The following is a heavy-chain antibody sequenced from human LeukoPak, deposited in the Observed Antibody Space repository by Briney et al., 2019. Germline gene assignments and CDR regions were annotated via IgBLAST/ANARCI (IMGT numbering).Heavy chain of an antibody. V-gene: IGHV1-2*02. CDR1: GYTFTGYH. CDR2: IDPNSGGT. J-gene: IGHJ4*02. CDR3: AGDTGRDGYSFDY. Sequence: ASVKVSCXASGYTFTGYHMHRVRQAPGQGLEWMGWIDPNSGGTNFVQKFQGRVTMTRDTSISTAYMELSRLRSDDTAVYYCAGDTGRDGYSFDYWGQGTLVTVSS. D-gene: IGHD5-24*01.